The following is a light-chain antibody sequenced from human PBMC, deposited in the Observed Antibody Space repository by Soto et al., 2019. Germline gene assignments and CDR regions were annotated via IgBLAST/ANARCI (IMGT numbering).Light chain of an antibody. J-gene: IGKJ5*01. CDR1: QGISRS. CDR2: AAS. Sequence: DIQMTQSPSSVSASVGDRVTISCRASQGISRSLAWYQQKPGKAPKLLIYAASSLQSGVPSRFSGSGFGTDFTLTISSLQPEDSAIYYCQQADTFPINCGQGTRLEIK. V-gene: IGKV1D-12*01. CDR3: QQADTFPIN.